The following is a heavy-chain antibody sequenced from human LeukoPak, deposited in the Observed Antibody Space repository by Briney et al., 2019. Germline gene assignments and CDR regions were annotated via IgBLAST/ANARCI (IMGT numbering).Heavy chain of an antibody. CDR1: GFTFSSYA. CDR2: MSFDGRNK. CDR3: ARDDSSGHTDY. V-gene: IGHV3-30*04. D-gene: IGHD6-19*01. Sequence: GGSLRLSCAASGFTFSSYAMHWVRQAPGKGLEWVAVMSFDGRNKYNADSVKGRFTISRDNAKNSLYLQMNSLRAEDTAVYYCARDDSSGHTDYWGQGTLVTVSS. J-gene: IGHJ4*02.